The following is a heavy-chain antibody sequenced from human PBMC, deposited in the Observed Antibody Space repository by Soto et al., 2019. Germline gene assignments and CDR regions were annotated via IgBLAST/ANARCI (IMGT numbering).Heavy chain of an antibody. Sequence: PGGSLRLSCAASGFTFSSYAMSWVRQAPGKGLEWVSDISGSSGSIYYADSVRGRFTISRDNAKNSLYLQMNSLRAEDTAVFYCARDAPRCSGGTCLDYWGQGTLVTVSS. V-gene: IGHV3-48*01. D-gene: IGHD2-15*01. J-gene: IGHJ4*02. CDR1: GFTFSSYA. CDR2: ISGSSGSI. CDR3: ARDAPRCSGGTCLDY.